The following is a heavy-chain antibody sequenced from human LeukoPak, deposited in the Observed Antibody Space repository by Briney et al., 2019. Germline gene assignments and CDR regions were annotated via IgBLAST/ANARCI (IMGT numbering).Heavy chain of an antibody. CDR3: ARGLYYYDSSGYYDY. D-gene: IGHD3-22*01. CDR2: IYYSGST. J-gene: IGHJ4*02. V-gene: IGHV4-59*01. Sequence: SETLSLTCTVSGGSISSYYWSWIRQPPGKGLEWIGYIYYSGSTNYNPSLKSRVTISVDTSKNQFSLKLSSVTAADTAVYYCARGLYYYDSSGYYDYWAQGPLVTVSS. CDR1: GGSISSYY.